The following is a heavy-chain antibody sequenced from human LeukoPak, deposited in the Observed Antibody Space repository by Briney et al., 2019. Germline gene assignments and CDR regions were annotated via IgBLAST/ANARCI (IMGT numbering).Heavy chain of an antibody. CDR3: ARAELTAAGWFDP. J-gene: IGHJ5*02. Sequence: SQTLSLTCTVSGGSISSGGYYWSWIRQHPGKGLEWIGYIYYSGSTYYNPSLKSRVTISVDTSKNQFSLKLSFVTAADTAVYYCARAELTAAGWFDPWGQGTLVTVSS. CDR1: GGSISSGGYY. V-gene: IGHV4-31*03. D-gene: IGHD6-13*01. CDR2: IYYSGST.